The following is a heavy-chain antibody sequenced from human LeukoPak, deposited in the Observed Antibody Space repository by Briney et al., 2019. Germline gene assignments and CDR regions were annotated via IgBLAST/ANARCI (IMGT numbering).Heavy chain of an antibody. CDR1: GYTFTGYY. D-gene: IGHD3-10*01. CDR2: INPNSGGT. CDR3: ARGGLYYGSGSYYNSIFSY. V-gene: IGHV1-2*02. J-gene: IGHJ4*02. Sequence: ASVKVSCKASGYTFTGYYMHWVRQAPGQGLEWMGWINPNSGGTNYAQKFQGRVTMTRDTSISTAYMELRSLRSDDTAVYYRARGGLYYGSGSYYNSIFSYWGQGTLVTVSS.